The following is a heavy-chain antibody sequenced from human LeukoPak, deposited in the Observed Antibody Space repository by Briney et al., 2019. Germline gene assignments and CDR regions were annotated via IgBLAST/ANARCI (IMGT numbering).Heavy chain of an antibody. Sequence: GGSLRLSCAASGFNFTNYALTWVRQAPGKELDWVSAVTGSSSNTYYADSVKGRFTISRGNSKNILYLEMNSLRVEDTAIYYCAKDRSSATSCSNYWGRGTLVTVSS. V-gene: IGHV3-23*01. D-gene: IGHD2-2*01. CDR3: AKDRSSATSCSNY. CDR1: GFNFTNYA. J-gene: IGHJ4*02. CDR2: VTGSSSNT.